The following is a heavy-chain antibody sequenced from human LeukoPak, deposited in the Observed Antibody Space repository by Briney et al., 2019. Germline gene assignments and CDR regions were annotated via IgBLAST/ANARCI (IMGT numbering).Heavy chain of an antibody. J-gene: IGHJ4*02. CDR1: GYTFTSYA. CDR3: ARDRHYYDILTGYNTLPFDY. CDR2: INTNTGNP. D-gene: IGHD3-9*01. V-gene: IGHV7-4-1*02. Sequence: GASVKVSCKASGYTFTSYAINWVRQAPGQGLEWMGWINTNTGNPTYAQGFTGRFVFSLDTSVSTAYLQISSLKAEDTAVYYCARDRHYYDILTGYNTLPFDYWGQGTLVTVSS.